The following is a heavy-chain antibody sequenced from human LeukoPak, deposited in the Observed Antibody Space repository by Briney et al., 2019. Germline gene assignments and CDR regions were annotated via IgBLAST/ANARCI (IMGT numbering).Heavy chain of an antibody. CDR2: IYHSGST. V-gene: IGHV4-4*02. J-gene: IGHJ4*02. CDR1: GGSISSSNW. CDR3: ARENTTGSTGFDY. D-gene: IGHD2-8*02. Sequence: SGTLSLTCAVSGGSISSSNWWSWVRQPPGKGLEWIGEIYHSGSTNYNPSLKSRVTISVDTSKNQFSLKLSSVTAADTAVYYCARENTTGSTGFDYWGQGTLVTVSS.